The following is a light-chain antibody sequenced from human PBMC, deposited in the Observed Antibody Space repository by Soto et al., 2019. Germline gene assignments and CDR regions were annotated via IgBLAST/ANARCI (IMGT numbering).Light chain of an antibody. CDR2: DAS. CDR3: QQYGSSLWT. V-gene: IGKV3-15*01. J-gene: IGKJ1*01. Sequence: EIVMTQSPATLSVSPGERATLSCRASQSVGSDLAWYQQKPGQTPRLLIYDASTRATGIPARFSGIWSGTDCTLTISRLEPEDVAVYYCQQYGSSLWTLGQGTKVDIK. CDR1: QSVGSD.